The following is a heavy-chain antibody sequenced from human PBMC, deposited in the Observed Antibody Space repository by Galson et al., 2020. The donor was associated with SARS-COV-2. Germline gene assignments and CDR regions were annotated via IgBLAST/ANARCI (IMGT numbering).Heavy chain of an antibody. CDR3: AKDSANFLYGPGGCFDL. Sequence: GGSLRLSCAASGFTFSSYAMSWVRQAPGKGLEWVSAINSSGGTTYYADSVKGRFTISRDNSKNTLYLQMNSRSAKDTAVYYCAKDSANFLYGPGGCFDLWGRGNLVTVSS. J-gene: IGHJ2*01. CDR1: GFTFSSYA. V-gene: IGHV3-23*01. D-gene: IGHD2-15*01. CDR2: INSSGGTT.